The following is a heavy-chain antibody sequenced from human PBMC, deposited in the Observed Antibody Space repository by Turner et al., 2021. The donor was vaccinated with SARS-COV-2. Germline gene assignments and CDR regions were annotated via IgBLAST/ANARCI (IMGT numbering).Heavy chain of an antibody. V-gene: IGHV3-30*18. D-gene: IGHD3-10*01. CDR3: AKAHGSGSYYNPFDY. Sequence: QVQLVESGGGVGQPGRSLRPSCAASGFTFSSYVMHWVRQAPGKGLEWVAVISYDGSNEYYADSVKGRFTISRDNSKNTLYLQMNSLRAEDTAVYYCAKAHGSGSYYNPFDYWGQGTLVTVSS. J-gene: IGHJ4*02. CDR1: GFTFSSYV. CDR2: ISYDGSNE.